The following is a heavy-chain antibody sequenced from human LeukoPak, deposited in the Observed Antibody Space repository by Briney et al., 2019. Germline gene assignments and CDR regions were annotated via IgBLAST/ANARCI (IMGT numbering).Heavy chain of an antibody. D-gene: IGHD3-22*01. CDR2: IRYDGNNK. CDR3: AKGTYDSSGYYTY. V-gene: IGHV3-30*02. J-gene: IGHJ4*02. Sequence: GGSLRLSCAASGFNFSSYGMHWVRQAPGKGLEWVAFIRYDGNNKYHADSVKGRFTISRDNSKNTLYLQMNSLRAEDTAVYYCAKGTYDSSGYYTYWGQGTLVTVSS. CDR1: GFNFSSYG.